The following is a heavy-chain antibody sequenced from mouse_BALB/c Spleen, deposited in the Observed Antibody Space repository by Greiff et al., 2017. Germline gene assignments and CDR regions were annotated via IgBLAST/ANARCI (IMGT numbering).Heavy chain of an antibody. CDR3: ARDDYGYAMDY. V-gene: IGHV2-6-7*01. CDR2: IWGDGST. Sequence: QVQLKESGPGLVAPSQSLSITCTVSGFSLTGYGVNWVRQPPGKGLEWLGMIWGDGSTDYNSALKSRLSISKDNAKSKGFLKMNSLQTDDTARYYCARDDYGYAMDYWGQGTSVTVSS. CDR1: GFSLTGYG. J-gene: IGHJ4*01. D-gene: IGHD2-4*01.